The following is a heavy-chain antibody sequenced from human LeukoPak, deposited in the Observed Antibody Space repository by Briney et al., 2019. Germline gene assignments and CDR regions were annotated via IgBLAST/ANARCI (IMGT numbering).Heavy chain of an antibody. D-gene: IGHD5-24*01. CDR2: FGTRSSSI. J-gene: IGHJ4*02. Sequence: GGSLRLSCAASGFAFSSHSMNWVRQAPGKGLEWVSSFGTRSSSIYYADSVKGRFTISRDNARNSLYLQMNSLKAEDTAVYYCARERDEGFDYWGQGTLVTVSS. CDR1: GFAFSSHS. V-gene: IGHV3-21*01. CDR3: ARERDEGFDY.